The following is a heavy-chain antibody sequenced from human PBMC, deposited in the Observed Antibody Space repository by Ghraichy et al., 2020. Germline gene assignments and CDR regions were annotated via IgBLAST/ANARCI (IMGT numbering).Heavy chain of an antibody. D-gene: IGHD6-19*01. Sequence: GESLNISCAASGFTFSSYDMNWVRQAPGKGLEWVSYISSSSYIYYADSVKGRFSISRDNAKHSLYLQMNSLKADDSAVYYCARDPHYLIALAGNYFDYWGQGTLVTVSS. J-gene: IGHJ4*02. CDR2: ISSSSYI. CDR1: GFTFSSYD. CDR3: ARDPHYLIALAGNYFDY. V-gene: IGHV3-21*01.